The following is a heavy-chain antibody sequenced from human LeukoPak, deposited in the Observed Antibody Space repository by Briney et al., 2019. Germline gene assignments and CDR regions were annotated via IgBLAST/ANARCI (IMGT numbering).Heavy chain of an antibody. Sequence: SQTLSLTCAVSGGSISSGGYSWSWIRQPPGKGLEWIGEINHSGSTNYNPSLKSRVTISVDTSKNQFSLKLSSVTAADTAVYYCARDPVGSDYWGQGTLVTVSS. V-gene: IGHV4-30-2*01. CDR2: INHSGST. J-gene: IGHJ4*02. CDR1: GGSISSGGYS. CDR3: ARDPVGSDY. D-gene: IGHD1-26*01.